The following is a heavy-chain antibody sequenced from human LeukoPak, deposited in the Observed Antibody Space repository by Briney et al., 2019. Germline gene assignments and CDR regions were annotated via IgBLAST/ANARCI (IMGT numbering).Heavy chain of an antibody. CDR3: ARDLAIVVVVAATRYYYYGMDV. Sequence: ASVKVSFKASGYTFTGYYMHWVRQAPGQGLEWMGWINPNSGGTNYAQKFQGRVTMTRGTSISTAYMELSRLRSDDTAVYYCARDLAIVVVVAATRYYYYGMDVWGQGTTVNVSS. CDR2: INPNSGGT. CDR1: GYTFTGYY. V-gene: IGHV1-2*02. J-gene: IGHJ6*02. D-gene: IGHD2-15*01.